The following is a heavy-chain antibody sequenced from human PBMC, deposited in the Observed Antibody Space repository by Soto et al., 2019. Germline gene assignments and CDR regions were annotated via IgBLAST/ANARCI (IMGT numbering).Heavy chain of an antibody. CDR3: AREGGWLNWFDP. CDR1: GFTFSSYS. CDR2: INSSSNTI. J-gene: IGHJ5*02. V-gene: IGHV3-48*02. D-gene: IGHD6-19*01. Sequence: EVQLVESGGGLVQPGGSLRLSCAASGFTFSSYSMNWVRQAPGKGLEWVSYINSSSNTIYYADSVKGRFTITRDKAKNSLYLQRNSLRDEDTAVYYCAREGGWLNWFDPWGQGTLVTVSS.